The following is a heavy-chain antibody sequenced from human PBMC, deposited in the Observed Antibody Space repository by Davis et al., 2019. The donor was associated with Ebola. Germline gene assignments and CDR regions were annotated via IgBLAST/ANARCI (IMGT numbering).Heavy chain of an antibody. CDR1: GFTFGDYA. Sequence: GGSLRLSCTASGFTFGDYAMSWFRQAPGKGLEWVSYISSSGSTIYYADSVKGRFTISRDNAKNSLYLQMNSLRAEDTAVYYCARVYGDYYYYGMDVWGQGTTVTVSS. J-gene: IGHJ6*02. V-gene: IGHV3-48*03. CDR2: ISSSGSTI. D-gene: IGHD4-17*01. CDR3: ARVYGDYYYYGMDV.